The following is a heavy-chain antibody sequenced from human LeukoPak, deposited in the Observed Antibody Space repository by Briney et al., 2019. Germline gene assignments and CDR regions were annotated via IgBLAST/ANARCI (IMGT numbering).Heavy chain of an antibody. CDR3: ARARGYSGSSFDY. CDR1: GYTFTGYY. Sequence: ASVKVSCKASGYTFTGYYIHWVRQAPGQGLEWMGIINPSRGGTTYAQKFQGRVTMTRDTSTSTVYMELSSLRSEDTAVYYCARARGYSGSSFDYWGQGTLVTVSS. D-gene: IGHD1-26*01. CDR2: INPSRGGT. J-gene: IGHJ4*02. V-gene: IGHV1-46*01.